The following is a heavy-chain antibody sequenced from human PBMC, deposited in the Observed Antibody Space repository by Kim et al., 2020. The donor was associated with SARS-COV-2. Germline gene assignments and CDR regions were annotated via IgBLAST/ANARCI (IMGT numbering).Heavy chain of an antibody. CDR2: IYPGDSDT. J-gene: IGHJ2*01. CDR1: GYSFTSYW. CDR3: AILDHGDGDYSGYFDL. Sequence: GESLKISCKGSGYSFTSYWIGWVRQMPGKGLEWMGIIYPGDSDTRYSPSFQGQVTISADKSISTAYLQWSSLKASDTAMYYCAILDHGDGDYSGYFDLWGRGTLVTVSS. D-gene: IGHD4-17*01. V-gene: IGHV5-51*01.